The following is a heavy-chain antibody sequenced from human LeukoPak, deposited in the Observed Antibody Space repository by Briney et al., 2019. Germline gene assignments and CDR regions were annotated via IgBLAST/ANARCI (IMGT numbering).Heavy chain of an antibody. V-gene: IGHV4-59*01. CDR3: ARALGKESGWLQLNPTDAFDI. CDR2: IYYSGST. CDR1: GGSISSYY. Sequence: SETLSLTCTVSGGSISSYYWSWIRQPPGKGLEWTGYIYYSGSTNYNPSLKSRVTISVDTSKNQFSLKLSSVTAADTAVYYCARALGKESGWLQLNPTDAFDIWGQGTMVTVSS. J-gene: IGHJ3*02. D-gene: IGHD5-24*01.